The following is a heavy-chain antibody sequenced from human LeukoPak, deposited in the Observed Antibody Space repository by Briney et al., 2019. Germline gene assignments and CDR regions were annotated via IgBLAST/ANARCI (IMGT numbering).Heavy chain of an antibody. CDR3: AKDKRYRGANWFDP. CDR1: GFTFSSYA. Sequence: PGGSLRLSCAASGFTFSSYAMSWVRQAPGKGLEWVSAISGSGGSTYYADSLKGRFTISRDNSKNTLYLQMNSLRAEDTAVYDCAKDKRYRGANWFDPWGQGTLVTVSS. D-gene: IGHD3-9*01. J-gene: IGHJ5*02. CDR2: ISGSGGST. V-gene: IGHV3-23*01.